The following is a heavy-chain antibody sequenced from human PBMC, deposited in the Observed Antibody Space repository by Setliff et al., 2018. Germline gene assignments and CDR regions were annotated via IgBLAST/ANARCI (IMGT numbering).Heavy chain of an antibody. D-gene: IGHD7-27*01. CDR1: GDSITSGTFY. J-gene: IGHJ5*02. V-gene: IGHV4-61*10. Sequence: PSETLSLTCTVSGDSITSGTFYWTWLRQPAGKGLEWIGYIYYSGSTNYNPSLKSRVTMSVATFENHFSLKLNSLTAADTAVYYCARVTNWGLDLRFDPWGQGILVTVSS. CDR3: ARVTNWGLDLRFDP. CDR2: IYYSGST.